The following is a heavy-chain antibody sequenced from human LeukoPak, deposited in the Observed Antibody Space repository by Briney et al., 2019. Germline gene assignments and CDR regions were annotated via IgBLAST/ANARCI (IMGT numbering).Heavy chain of an antibody. CDR1: GGSISSSSYY. V-gene: IGHV4-39*07. J-gene: IGHJ6*02. D-gene: IGHD3-10*01. CDR3: AAMNLITMVRGSNSPNYYYGMDV. Sequence: PSETLSLTCTVSGGSISSSSYYWGWIRQPPGKGLEWIGSIYYSGSTYCNPSLKSRVTISVDTSKNQFSLKLSSVTAADTAVYYCAAMNLITMVRGSNSPNYYYGMDVWGQGTTVTVSS. CDR2: IYYSGST.